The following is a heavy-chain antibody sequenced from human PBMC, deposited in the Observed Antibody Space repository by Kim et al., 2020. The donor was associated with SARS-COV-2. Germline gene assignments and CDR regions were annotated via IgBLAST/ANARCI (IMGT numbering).Heavy chain of an antibody. V-gene: IGHV4-34*01. J-gene: IGHJ3*02. D-gene: IGHD5-18*01. CDR2: INHSGST. CDR3: ARGLSPSWIQLWGRRGDAFDI. Sequence: SETLSLTCAVYGGSFSGYYWSWIRQPPGKGLEWIGEINHSGSTNYNPSLKSRVTISVDTSKNQFSLKLSSVTAADTAVYYCARGLSPSWIQLWGRRGDAFDIWGQGTMVTVSS. CDR1: GGSFSGYY.